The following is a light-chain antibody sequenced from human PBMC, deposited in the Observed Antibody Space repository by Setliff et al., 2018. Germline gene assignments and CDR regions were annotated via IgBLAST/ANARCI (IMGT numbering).Light chain of an antibody. V-gene: IGLV2-14*01. CDR3: SSYVRGNTYG. CDR1: SSDVGGYNY. CDR2: EVT. J-gene: IGLJ1*01. Sequence: QSVLAQPASVSGSPGQTITISCTGTSSDVGGYNYVSWYQQNPGKAPKLMIYEVTNRPSGVSNRFSGSKSGNTASLTISGLQAEDEGDYYCSSYVRGNTYGFGNGTKGTVL.